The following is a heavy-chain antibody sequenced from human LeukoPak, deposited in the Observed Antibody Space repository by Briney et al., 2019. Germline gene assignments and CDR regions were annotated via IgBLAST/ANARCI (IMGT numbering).Heavy chain of an antibody. Sequence: PSETLSLTCTVSGGSVSSGSYYWSWIRQPPGKGLEWIGYIYYSGSTNYNPSLKSRVTISVDTSKNQFSLKLSSVTAADTAVYYCARGAPLGYCSSTSCPLLFDYWGQGTLVTVSS. V-gene: IGHV4-61*01. CDR1: GGSVSSGSYY. CDR2: IYYSGST. D-gene: IGHD2-2*01. CDR3: ARGAPLGYCSSTSCPLLFDY. J-gene: IGHJ4*02.